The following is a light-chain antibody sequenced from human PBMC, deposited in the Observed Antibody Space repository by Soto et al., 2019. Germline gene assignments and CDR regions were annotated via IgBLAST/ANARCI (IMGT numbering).Light chain of an antibody. CDR1: SSNIGNNF. V-gene: IGLV1-51*01. CDR3: GSWDSSLTYV. J-gene: IGLJ1*01. CDR2: DNN. Sequence: QSVLTQPPSVSAAPGKKVTISCSGSSSNIGNNFVTWYQQLPGTAPKLLIYDNNKRPSGIPDRFSGSQSGTSATLGITGLQTGDEAVYYCGSWDSSLTYVFGTGTKLTVL.